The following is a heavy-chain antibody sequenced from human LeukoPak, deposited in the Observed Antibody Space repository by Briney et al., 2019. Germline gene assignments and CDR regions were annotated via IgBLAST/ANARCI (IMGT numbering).Heavy chain of an antibody. J-gene: IGHJ4*02. CDR3: ARAGRAAAPTDY. V-gene: IGHV3-48*01. Sequence: GGSLRLSCAASGFTFSSYSMNWVRQAPGKGLEWVSYISSSSSSTIYCADSVKGRFTISRDNAKNSLYLQMNSLRAEDTAVYYCARAGRAAAPTDYWGQGTLVTVSS. CDR2: ISSSSSSTI. D-gene: IGHD6-13*01. CDR1: GFTFSSYS.